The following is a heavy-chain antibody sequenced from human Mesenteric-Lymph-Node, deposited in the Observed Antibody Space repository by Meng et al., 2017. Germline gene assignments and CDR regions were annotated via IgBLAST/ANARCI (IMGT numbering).Heavy chain of an antibody. D-gene: IGHD2-2*01. Sequence: QVQLVQSGSELKKPGASVKVSCTASGYTLTTYDINWVRQAPGQGLEWMGWISANSGNPMSAEGFTGRFVFSLDTSVSTAYLQISSLKADDTAVYYCARGGSRTSNLNFDYWGQGTLVTVSS. J-gene: IGHJ4*02. CDR3: ARGGSRTSNLNFDY. CDR1: GYTLTTYD. V-gene: IGHV7-4-1*02. CDR2: ISANSGNP.